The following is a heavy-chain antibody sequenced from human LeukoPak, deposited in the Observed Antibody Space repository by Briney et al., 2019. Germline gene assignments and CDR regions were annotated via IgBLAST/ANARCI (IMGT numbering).Heavy chain of an antibody. J-gene: IGHJ4*02. CDR2: INQDGSEE. D-gene: IGHD1-14*01. CDR3: ARGQTPCPRTCLDY. V-gene: IGHV3-7*04. CDR1: GFTFSSYW. Sequence: GGSLRLSCVGSGFTFSSYWTTWVRQVPGKGLEWVANINQDGSEENYVDSVRGRFTISRDNARNSLFLQMNSLRAEDTAVYYCARGQTPCPRTCLDYWGQGTLVTVSS.